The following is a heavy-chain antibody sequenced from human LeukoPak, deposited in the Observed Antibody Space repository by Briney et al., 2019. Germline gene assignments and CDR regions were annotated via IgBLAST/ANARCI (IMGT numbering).Heavy chain of an antibody. CDR2: SSGGGGST. CDR3: AKREGVPVAGKIDY. J-gene: IGHJ4*02. CDR1: GFTFSSFA. Sequence: GGSLRLSCAASGFTFSSFAMSWVRQSPGEGLEWVSASSGGGGSTYYADSVKGRFTISRVNSKNTLYVQMNSLRADDTGVYYSAKREGVPVAGKIDYWGQGTLVTVSS. D-gene: IGHD6-19*01. V-gene: IGHV3-23*01.